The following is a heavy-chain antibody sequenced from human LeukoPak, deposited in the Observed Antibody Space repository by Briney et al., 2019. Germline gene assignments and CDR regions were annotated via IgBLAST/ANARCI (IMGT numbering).Heavy chain of an antibody. CDR3: ARDLPYCSGGSCYPHNWFDP. D-gene: IGHD2-15*01. CDR2: IIPIFGTA. Sequence: GASVKVSCKASGGTLSSYAISWVRQAPGQGLEWMGRIIPIFGTANYAQKFQGRVTITTDESTSTAYMELSSLRSEDTAVYYCARDLPYCSGGSCYPHNWFDPWGQGTLVTVSS. CDR1: GGTLSSYA. V-gene: IGHV1-69*05. J-gene: IGHJ5*02.